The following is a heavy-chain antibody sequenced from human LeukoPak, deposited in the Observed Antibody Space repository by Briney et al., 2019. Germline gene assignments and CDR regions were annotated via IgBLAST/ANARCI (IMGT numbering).Heavy chain of an antibody. CDR3: ARHNPTMIVLIFDY. D-gene: IGHD3-22*01. V-gene: IGHV1-2*06. Sequence: ASVKVSCKASGYTFTGYYMHWVRQAPGQGLEWMGRINPNSGGTNYAQKFQGRVTMTRDTSISTAYMELSRLRSDDTAMYYSARHNPTMIVLIFDYWGQGTLVTVSS. J-gene: IGHJ4*02. CDR2: INPNSGGT. CDR1: GYTFTGYY.